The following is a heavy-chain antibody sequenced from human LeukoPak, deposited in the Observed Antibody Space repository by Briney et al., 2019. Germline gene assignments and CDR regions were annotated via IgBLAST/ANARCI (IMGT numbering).Heavy chain of an antibody. V-gene: IGHV3-30*18. CDR2: ISYDGSNK. CDR1: GFTFSSYG. D-gene: IGHD5-12*01. Sequence: GGSLRLSCAASGFTFSSYGMHRVRQAPGKGLEWVAVISYDGSNKYYADSVKGRFTISRDNSKNTLYLQMNSLRAEDTAVYYCAKDPWGSGYAYYFDYWGQGTLVTVSS. CDR3: AKDPWGSGYAYYFDY. J-gene: IGHJ4*02.